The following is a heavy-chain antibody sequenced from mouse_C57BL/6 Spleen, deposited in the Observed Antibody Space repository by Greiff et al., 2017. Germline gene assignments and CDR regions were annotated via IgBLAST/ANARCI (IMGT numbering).Heavy chain of an antibody. J-gene: IGHJ4*01. Sequence: VQLQQPGTELVKPGASVKLSCKASGYTFTSYWMHWVKQRPGQGLEWIGNINPSNGGTNYNEKFKSKATLTVDKSSSTAYMQLSSLTSEDSAVYYCARSHMITTHYYAMDYWGQGTSVTVSS. CDR1: GYTFTSYW. CDR3: ARSHMITTHYYAMDY. CDR2: INPSNGGT. D-gene: IGHD2-4*01. V-gene: IGHV1-53*01.